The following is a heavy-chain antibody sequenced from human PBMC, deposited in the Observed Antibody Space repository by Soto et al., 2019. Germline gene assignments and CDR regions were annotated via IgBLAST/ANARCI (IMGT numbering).Heavy chain of an antibody. J-gene: IGHJ3*02. Sequence: QVQLVQSGAEVKQPGSSVKVSCRTSGGTFNNHALTWLRQAPGQGLEWMGGIIPMFGTTYTSQKFQGRVAISADETTSTLELSRLRAEDTAVYFCARCDVCYPGGDDAFDMWGQGTTVIVSS. D-gene: IGHD2-21*02. CDR2: IIPMFGTT. V-gene: IGHV1-69*01. CDR1: GGTFNNHA. CDR3: ARCDVCYPGGDDAFDM.